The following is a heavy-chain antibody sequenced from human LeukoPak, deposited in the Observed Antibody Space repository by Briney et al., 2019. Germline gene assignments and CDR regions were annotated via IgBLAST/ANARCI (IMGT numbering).Heavy chain of an antibody. Sequence: GGSLRLSCAASGFTFSSYSMNWVRQAPGQGLEWVSSISSSSSYIYYADSVKGRFTISRDNAKNSLYLQMNSLRAEDTAVYYCARAPNPAENDYWGQGTLVTVSS. CDR1: GFTFSSYS. CDR2: ISSSSSYI. V-gene: IGHV3-21*01. D-gene: IGHD2-8*01. J-gene: IGHJ4*02. CDR3: ARAPNPAENDY.